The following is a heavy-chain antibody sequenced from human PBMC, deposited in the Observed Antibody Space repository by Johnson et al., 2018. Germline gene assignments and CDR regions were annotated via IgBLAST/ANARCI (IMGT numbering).Heavy chain of an antibody. V-gene: IGHV1-46*01. CDR1: GYTFTNYY. Sequence: QVQLVQSGAEVKKPGASVKVSCKASGYTFTNYYIHWVRQAPGEGLEWMGIINPSGGSTTYTQKFQGRVTMTRATSTSTVYMELSSLRSEDTAGYYCSRANYDTLTGYHGAEYLQHWGQGTLVTVSS. J-gene: IGHJ1*01. D-gene: IGHD3-9*01. CDR2: INPSGGST. CDR3: SRANYDTLTGYHGAEYLQH.